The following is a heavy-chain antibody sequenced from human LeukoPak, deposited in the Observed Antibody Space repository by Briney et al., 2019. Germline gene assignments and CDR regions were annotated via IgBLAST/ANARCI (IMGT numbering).Heavy chain of an antibody. V-gene: IGHV1-18*01. CDR3: ARSLGIAAAGINWFDP. J-gene: IGHJ5*02. CDR1: GYTFTSYG. D-gene: IGHD6-13*01. CDR2: ISAYNGNT. Sequence: ASVKVSCKASGYTFTSYGISWVRQAPGQGLEWLEWISAYNGNTNYAQKLQGRVTMTTDTSTSTAYMELRSLRSDDTAVYYCARSLGIAAAGINWFDPWGQGTLVTASS.